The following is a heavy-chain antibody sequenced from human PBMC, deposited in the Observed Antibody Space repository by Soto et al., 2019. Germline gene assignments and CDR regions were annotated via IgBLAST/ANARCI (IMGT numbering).Heavy chain of an antibody. CDR3: ARVPGLNVLLWFGEGAGLYGMDV. CDR2: ISGSGGST. CDR1: GFTFSSYA. D-gene: IGHD3-10*01. Sequence: EVQLVESGGGLVQPGGSLRLSCAASGFTFSSYAMSWVRQAPGKGLEWVSAISGSGGSTYYADSVKGRFTISRDNSKNTLYLQMNSLRAEDTAVYYCARVPGLNVLLWFGEGAGLYGMDVWGQGTTVTVSS. J-gene: IGHJ6*02. V-gene: IGHV3-23*04.